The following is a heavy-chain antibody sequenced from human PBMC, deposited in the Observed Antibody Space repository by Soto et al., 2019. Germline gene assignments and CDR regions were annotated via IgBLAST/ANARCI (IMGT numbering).Heavy chain of an antibody. J-gene: IGHJ5*02. CDR2: IYPGDSDT. D-gene: IGHD3-10*01. CDR3: ARLRITMVRATTFDP. Sequence: GESLKISCKGSGYSFTSYWIGWVRQMPGKGLEWMGIIYPGDSDTRYSPSFQGQVTISADKSISTAYLQWSSLKASDTAMYYCARLRITMVRATTFDPWGQGTLVTVSS. CDR1: GYSFTSYW. V-gene: IGHV5-51*01.